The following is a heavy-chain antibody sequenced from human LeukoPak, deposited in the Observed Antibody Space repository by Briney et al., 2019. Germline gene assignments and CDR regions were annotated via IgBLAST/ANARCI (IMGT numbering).Heavy chain of an antibody. Sequence: GGSPRLSCAASGFTFSDYYMNWIRQAPGKGLECVSYISSSGSTIYYADSVKGRFTISRDNAKNSLYLQMNSLRAEDTAVYYCARELDPPSRTPDAFDIWGQGTMVTVSS. V-gene: IGHV3-11*04. D-gene: IGHD3/OR15-3a*01. CDR3: ARELDPPSRTPDAFDI. CDR1: GFTFSDYY. J-gene: IGHJ3*02. CDR2: ISSSGSTI.